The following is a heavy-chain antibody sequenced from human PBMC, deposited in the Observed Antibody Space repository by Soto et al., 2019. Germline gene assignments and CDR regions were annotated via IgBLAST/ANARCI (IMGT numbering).Heavy chain of an antibody. CDR1: AYSFSSYW. J-gene: IGHJ6*02. CDR3: ARRDDYTSSPYYGMDV. CDR2: IDPSDSYT. Sequence: ASLKISCKDSAYSFSSYWISWVRQLPGKGLEWMGKIDPSDSYTSYSPSFQDHVTISVDKSVRTAHLQWSRLKASDTAIYYCARRDDYTSSPYYGMDVWGQGTTVTVSS. D-gene: IGHD3-16*01. V-gene: IGHV5-10-1*01.